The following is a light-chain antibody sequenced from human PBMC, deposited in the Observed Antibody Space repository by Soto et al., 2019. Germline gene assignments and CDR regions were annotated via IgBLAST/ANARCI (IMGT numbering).Light chain of an antibody. CDR3: KSRTTRNTLV. CDR2: EVT. CDR1: SSDVGGYNY. Sequence: QSVLTQPASVSGSPGQSITISCTGTSSDVGGYNYVSWYQQHPGKAPKLIIYEVTHRPSGVSSRFYGSRSGNTASLTISGLQAEDEADYYCKSRTTRNTLVFXGGTKVTV. V-gene: IGLV2-14*01. J-gene: IGLJ3*02.